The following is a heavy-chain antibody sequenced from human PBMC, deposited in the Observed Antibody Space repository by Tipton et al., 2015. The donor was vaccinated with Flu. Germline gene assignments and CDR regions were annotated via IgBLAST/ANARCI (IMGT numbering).Heavy chain of an antibody. J-gene: IGHJ4*02. Sequence: TLSLTCTVSGASISSRSYYWGWIRQPPGKGLEWIGCIYSSGSTYYNPPLKSRVTISVDTSKNQFSLKLSSVTAADTAVYYCARRKTVTTRLTYFDYWGQGTLVTVSS. V-gene: IGHV4-39*07. CDR2: IYSSGST. D-gene: IGHD4-17*01. CDR1: GASISSRSYY. CDR3: ARRKTVTTRLTYFDY.